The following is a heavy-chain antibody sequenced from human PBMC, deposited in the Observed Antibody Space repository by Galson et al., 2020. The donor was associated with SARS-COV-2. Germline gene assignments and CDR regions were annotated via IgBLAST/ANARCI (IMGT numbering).Heavy chain of an antibody. CDR3: ARDAEKGVGSGSYTTLGLGGY. CDR2: ISSSSSYI. J-gene: IGHJ4*02. D-gene: IGHD3-10*01. CDR1: GFTFSSYS. V-gene: IGHV3-21*01. Sequence: GGSLRLSCAASGFTFSSYSMNWVRQAPGKGLEWVSSISSSSSYIYYADSVKGRFTISRDNAKNSLYLQMNSLRAEDTAVYYCARDAEKGVGSGSYTTLGLGGYWGQGTLVTVSS.